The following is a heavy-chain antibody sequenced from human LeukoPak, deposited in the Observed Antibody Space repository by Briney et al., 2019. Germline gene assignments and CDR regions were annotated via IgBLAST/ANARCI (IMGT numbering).Heavy chain of an antibody. Sequence: GASVKVSCKASGYTFTSYGFVWIRQAPGQGLEWMGWISAYNGNTNYAQKFQGRVTMTTDTSTTTAYMELRSLRSDDTAVYYCARDLVAVTGRGDTFDIWGQGTMVTVSS. CDR1: GYTFTSYG. J-gene: IGHJ3*02. CDR3: ARDLVAVTGRGDTFDI. CDR2: ISAYNGNT. V-gene: IGHV1-18*01. D-gene: IGHD6-19*01.